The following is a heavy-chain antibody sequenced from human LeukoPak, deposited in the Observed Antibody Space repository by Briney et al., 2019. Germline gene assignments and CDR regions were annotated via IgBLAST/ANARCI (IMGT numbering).Heavy chain of an antibody. CDR1: GFTVSSNY. Sequence: PGGSLRLSCAASGFTVSSNYMSWVRQAPGKGLEWVSVIYGAGSTYYADFVKGRFTISRDNAKNTVYLQMNSLGAEDTAVYYCANSYYDFWSGYLPFDYWGQGTLVTVSS. J-gene: IGHJ4*02. CDR3: ANSYYDFWSGYLPFDY. V-gene: IGHV3-66*01. D-gene: IGHD3-3*01. CDR2: IYGAGST.